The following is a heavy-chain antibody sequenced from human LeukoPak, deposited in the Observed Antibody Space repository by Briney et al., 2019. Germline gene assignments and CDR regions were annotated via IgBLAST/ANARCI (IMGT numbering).Heavy chain of an antibody. CDR3: AGERGEEYSSGWYKRNYFDN. CDR2: GDYSGGT. V-gene: IGHV4-39*07. Sequence: SETVSLTCTVSGGSISSYYWAWIRQPPGKGLEWIASGDYSGGTYYNPSLESRVAISADMSKNQFSLKLTSVTGADTAVYYCAGERGEEYSSGWYKRNYFDNWGQGIRVTVSS. CDR1: GGSISSYY. D-gene: IGHD6-19*01. J-gene: IGHJ4*02.